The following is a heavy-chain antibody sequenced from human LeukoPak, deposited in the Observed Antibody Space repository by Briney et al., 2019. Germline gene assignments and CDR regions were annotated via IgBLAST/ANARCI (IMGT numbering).Heavy chain of an antibody. CDR3: ARVYYYDSSGYYYYARYDAFDI. CDR1: GGSFSGYY. Sequence: PSETLSLTCAVYGGSFSGYYWSWIRQPPGKGLGWIGEINHSGSTNYNPSLKSRVTISVDTSKNQFSLKLSSVTAADTAVYYCARVYYYDSSGYYYYARYDAFDIWGQGTMVTVSS. J-gene: IGHJ3*02. CDR2: INHSGST. V-gene: IGHV4-34*01. D-gene: IGHD3-22*01.